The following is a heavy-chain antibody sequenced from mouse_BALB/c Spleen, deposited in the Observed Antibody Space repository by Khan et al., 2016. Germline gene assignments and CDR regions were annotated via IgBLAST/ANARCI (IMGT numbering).Heavy chain of an antibody. Sequence: QVQLQQSGAELVRPGVSVKISCKGSGYTFTDYVIHWVKQSHAKSLEWIGIINTYYGDASYNQKFKDKATVTVDKSSSTAYMELARLTSEDSAIYYCARGRYHGEGYYFDYWGQGTTLTVSS. J-gene: IGHJ2*01. CDR2: INTYYGDA. D-gene: IGHD2-13*01. CDR3: ARGRYHGEGYYFDY. V-gene: IGHV1S137*01. CDR1: GYTFTDYV.